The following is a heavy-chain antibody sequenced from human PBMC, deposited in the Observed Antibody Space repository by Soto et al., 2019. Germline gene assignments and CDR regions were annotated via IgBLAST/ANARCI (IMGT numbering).Heavy chain of an antibody. V-gene: IGHV4-34*01. Sequence: PSETLSLTCAVYGGSFSGYYWSWIRQPPGKGLEWIGEINHSGSTNYNPSLKSRVTISVDTSKNQFSLKLSSVTAADTAVYYCARYKAITIFGVVIEPYFDYWGQGTLVTVSS. D-gene: IGHD3-3*01. CDR2: INHSGST. J-gene: IGHJ4*02. CDR3: ARYKAITIFGVVIEPYFDY. CDR1: GGSFSGYY.